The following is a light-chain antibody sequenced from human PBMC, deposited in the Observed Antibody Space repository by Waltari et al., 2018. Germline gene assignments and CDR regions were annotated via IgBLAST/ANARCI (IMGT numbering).Light chain of an antibody. CDR1: QTVSGS. CDR2: DTS. Sequence: DIVLTQSPATLSLSPGERAILSCRASQTVSGSLAWFQQKPGQAPRLLIYDTSKWATGIPARFSGSGSGTDFTLTISNLEPEDFAVYFCQHRGNWSPSMTFGQGTRLE. CDR3: QHRGNWSPSMT. J-gene: IGKJ5*01. V-gene: IGKV3-11*01.